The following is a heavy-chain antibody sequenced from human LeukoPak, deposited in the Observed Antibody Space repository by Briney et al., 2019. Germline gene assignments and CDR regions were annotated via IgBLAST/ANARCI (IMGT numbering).Heavy chain of an antibody. V-gene: IGHV3-30*02. J-gene: IGHJ3*02. CDR3: TRGRGFWRWLSAFDI. CDR2: IRYDGSNK. D-gene: IGHD3-3*01. CDR1: GFTFSSYG. Sequence: GGSLRLSCAASGFTFSSYGMHWVRQAPGKGLEWVAFIRYDGSNKYYADSVKGRFTISRDNSKNTLYLQMNSLRAEDTAVYYSTRGRGFWRWLSAFDIWGQGTMVTVSS.